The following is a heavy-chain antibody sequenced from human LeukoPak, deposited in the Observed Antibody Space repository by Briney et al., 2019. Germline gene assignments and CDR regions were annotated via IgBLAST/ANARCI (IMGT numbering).Heavy chain of an antibody. V-gene: IGHV3-23*01. CDR3: AKDLHAFWSGYRYYFDY. Sequence: XAAXXFTXXXYAMSWGRQAPGKGVERVSGISGSGGSTYYADSVKGGFTISRDNSKKRLYLQMNRLRDGDRAGNYCAKDLHAFWSGYRYYFDYWGQGTLVTVSS. D-gene: IGHD3-3*01. J-gene: IGHJ4*02. CDR1: XFTXXXYA. CDR2: ISGSGGST.